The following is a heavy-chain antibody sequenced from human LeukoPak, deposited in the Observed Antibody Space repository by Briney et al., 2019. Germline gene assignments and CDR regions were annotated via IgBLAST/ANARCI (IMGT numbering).Heavy chain of an antibody. CDR2: IKQDGSEK. V-gene: IGHV3-7*01. D-gene: IGHD3-10*01. CDR3: ARLLSSGSYPHYFDY. J-gene: IGHJ4*02. CDR1: GFTFNTHG. Sequence: GGSLRLSCAASGFTFNTHGMHWIRQAPGKGLEWVANIKQDGSEKYYVDSVKGRFTISRDNAKNSLYLQMDSLRAEDTAVYYCARLLSSGSYPHYFDYWGQGTLVTVSS.